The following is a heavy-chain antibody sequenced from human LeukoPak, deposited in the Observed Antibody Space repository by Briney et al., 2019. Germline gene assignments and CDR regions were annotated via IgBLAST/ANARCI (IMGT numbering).Heavy chain of an antibody. D-gene: IGHD2-2*01. Sequence: GGSVRLSCAPSGFTFSSYWMSWVRHAPGKGLEWVANKKQDGSEKYYVDSVKGRFTISRDNAKNSLYLQMNSLRAEDTAVCYCARDLSPIVVVPAAIRQTGGGDAFDIWGQGTMVTVSS. CDR3: ARDLSPIVVVPAAIRQTGGGDAFDI. J-gene: IGHJ3*02. CDR2: KKQDGSEK. V-gene: IGHV3-7*01. CDR1: GFTFSSYW.